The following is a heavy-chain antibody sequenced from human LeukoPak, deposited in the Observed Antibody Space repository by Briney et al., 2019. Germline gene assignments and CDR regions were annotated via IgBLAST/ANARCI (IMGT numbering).Heavy chain of an antibody. CDR1: GGSISSYY. D-gene: IGHD6-19*01. CDR3: ARDRGGYSSGWYSFDY. V-gene: IGHV4-59*01. J-gene: IGHJ4*02. CDR2: IYYSGST. Sequence: ASETLSLTCTVSGGSISSYYWSWIRQPPGKGLEWIGYIYYSGSTNYNPSLKSRVTISVDTSKNQFSLKLSSVTAADTAVYYCARDRGGYSSGWYSFDYWGQGTLVTVSS.